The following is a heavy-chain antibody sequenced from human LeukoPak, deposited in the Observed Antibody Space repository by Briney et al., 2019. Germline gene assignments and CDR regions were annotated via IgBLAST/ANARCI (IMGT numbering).Heavy chain of an antibody. CDR1: GFTFSSYE. J-gene: IGHJ6*03. D-gene: IGHD2-2*01. CDR2: ISSSGSTI. CDR3: ARYGVVVPALFHYYYYMDV. Sequence: GGSLRLSCAASGFTFSSYEMNWVRQAPGKGLEWVSYISSSGSTIYYADSVKGRFTISRDNAKNSLYLQMNSLRAEDTAVYYCARYGVVVPALFHYYYYMDVWGKGTTVTVSS. V-gene: IGHV3-48*03.